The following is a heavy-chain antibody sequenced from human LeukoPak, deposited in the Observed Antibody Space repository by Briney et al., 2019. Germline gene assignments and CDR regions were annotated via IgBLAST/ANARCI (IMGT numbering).Heavy chain of an antibody. V-gene: IGHV1-69*05. CDR1: GGTFSSYA. CDR2: IIPIFGTA. J-gene: IGHJ4*02. Sequence: GSSVKVSCKASGGTFSSYAISWVRQAPGQGLEWMGGIIPIFGTANYAQKFQGRVTITTDESTSTAYMELSSLRSEDTAVYYCASGDQYYYGSSGYYYYWGQGTLVTVSS. CDR3: ASGDQYYYGSSGYYYY. D-gene: IGHD3-22*01.